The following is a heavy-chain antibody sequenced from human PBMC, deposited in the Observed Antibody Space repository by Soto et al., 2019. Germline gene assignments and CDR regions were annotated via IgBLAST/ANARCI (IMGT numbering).Heavy chain of an antibody. CDR2: INPSGGST. CDR1: GYTFTSYY. V-gene: IGHV1-46*01. Sequence: ASVKVSCKASGYTFTSYYMHWVRQAPGQGLEWMGIINPSGGSTSYAQKFQGRVTMTRDTSTSTVYMELSSLRSEDTAVYYCARELDIAAAGTRVFDIWGQGTMVTVSS. D-gene: IGHD6-13*01. CDR3: ARELDIAAAGTRVFDI. J-gene: IGHJ3*02.